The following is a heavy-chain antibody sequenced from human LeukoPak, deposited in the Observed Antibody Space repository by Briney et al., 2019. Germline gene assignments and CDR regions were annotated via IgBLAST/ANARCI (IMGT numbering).Heavy chain of an antibody. CDR2: ISGSGGST. CDR1: GFTFSSYA. J-gene: IGHJ4*02. Sequence: PGGFLRLSCAASGFTFSSYAMSWVRQAPGKGLEWVSAISGSGGSTYYADSVKGRFTISRDNSKNTLYLQMNSLRAEDTAVYYCARDGSGSYYDTKDYWGQGTLVTVSS. V-gene: IGHV3-23*01. D-gene: IGHD3-10*01. CDR3: ARDGSGSYYDTKDY.